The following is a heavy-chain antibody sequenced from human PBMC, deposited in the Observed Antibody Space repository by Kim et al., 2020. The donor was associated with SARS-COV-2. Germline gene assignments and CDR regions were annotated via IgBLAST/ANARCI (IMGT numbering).Heavy chain of an antibody. J-gene: IGHJ1*01. D-gene: IGHD3-9*01. V-gene: IGHV3-7*03. CDR1: GFTFGSYW. CDR3: ARTLTGTTESFEY. Sequence: GGSLRLSCAASGFTFGSYWMTWVRQAPGKGLEWVANIKQDGTQQYYVDSVRGRFTVSRDGANMYLQMNSLRAEETAGYYCARTLTGTTESFEYWGGGTLV. CDR2: IKQDGTQQ.